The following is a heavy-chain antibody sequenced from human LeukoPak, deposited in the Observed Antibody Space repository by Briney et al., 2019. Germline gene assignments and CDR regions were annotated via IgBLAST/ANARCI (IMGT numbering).Heavy chain of an antibody. Sequence: SETLSLTCTVSGGSISSYYWSWIRQPPGKGLEWIGYIYYSGSTNYNPSLKSRVTISVDTSKNQFSLKLSSVTAADTAVYYCATSTVTGSFDYWGQGTPVTVSS. CDR3: ATSTVTGSFDY. D-gene: IGHD4-17*01. J-gene: IGHJ4*02. CDR1: GGSISSYY. CDR2: IYYSGST. V-gene: IGHV4-59*08.